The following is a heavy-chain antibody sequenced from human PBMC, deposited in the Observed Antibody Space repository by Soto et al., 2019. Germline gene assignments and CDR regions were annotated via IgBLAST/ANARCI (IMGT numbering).Heavy chain of an antibody. CDR3: TTGFTRLAAFDI. J-gene: IGHJ3*02. Sequence: GRSLRLSCAAFGFTFSNAWVNWVRQAPGKGLEWVGRIKSKTDGGTTDYAAPVKGRFTISRDDSKNTLYLQMNSLKTEYTVVYYCTTGFTRLAAFDIWGQGTMVTVSS. D-gene: IGHD6-6*01. V-gene: IGHV3-15*07. CDR1: GFTFSNAW. CDR2: IKSKTDGGTT.